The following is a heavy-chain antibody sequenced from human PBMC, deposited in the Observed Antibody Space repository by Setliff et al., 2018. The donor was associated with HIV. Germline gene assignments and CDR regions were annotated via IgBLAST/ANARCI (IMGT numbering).Heavy chain of an antibody. Sequence: ASETLSLTCTVSGGSMSSSGPGYYWGWVRQTPGGGLEWIGYIYNSGYSNSKPSLKSRVTISLDTSKNQFSLKLSSVTAADTAVYYCARGDGYRANDAYYDTGMDVWGQGITVTVSS. CDR1: GGSMSSSGPGYY. CDR2: IYNSGYS. J-gene: IGHJ6*02. V-gene: IGHV4-61*08. D-gene: IGHD5-12*01. CDR3: ARGDGYRANDAYYDTGMDV.